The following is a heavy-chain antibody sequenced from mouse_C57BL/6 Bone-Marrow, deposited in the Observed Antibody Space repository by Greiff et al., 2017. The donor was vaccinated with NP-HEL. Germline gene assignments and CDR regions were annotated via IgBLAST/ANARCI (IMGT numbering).Heavy chain of an antibody. CDR2: INPSSGYT. CDR1: GYTFTSYT. D-gene: IGHD1-1*01. Sequence: VKLVESGAELARPGASVKMSCKASGYTFTSYTMHWVKQRPGQGLEWIGYINPSSGYTKYNQKFKDKATLTADKSSSTAYMQLSSLTSEDSAVYYGASPYGSSPYYAMDYWGQGTSVTVSS. CDR3: ASPYGSSPYYAMDY. J-gene: IGHJ4*01. V-gene: IGHV1-4*01.